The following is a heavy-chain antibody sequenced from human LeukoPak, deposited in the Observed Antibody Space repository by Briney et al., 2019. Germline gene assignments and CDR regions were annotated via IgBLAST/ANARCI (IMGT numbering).Heavy chain of an antibody. Sequence: GGSLRLSCAASGFTFSSYGMHWVRQAPGKGLEWVAVISYDGSNKYYADSVKGRFTISRDNSKNTLYLQMNSLRAEDTAVYYCAKDGRVWAFDIWGQGTMVTVSS. J-gene: IGHJ3*02. V-gene: IGHV3-30*18. D-gene: IGHD3-16*01. CDR2: ISYDGSNK. CDR1: GFTFSSYG. CDR3: AKDGRVWAFDI.